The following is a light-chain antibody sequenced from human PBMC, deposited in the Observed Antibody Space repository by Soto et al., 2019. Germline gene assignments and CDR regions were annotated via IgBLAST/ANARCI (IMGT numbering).Light chain of an antibody. J-gene: IGKJ1*01. CDR3: QQYNDWPRT. V-gene: IGKV3-15*01. Sequence: EIMMTQSPATLSVSPGERATLSCRASQSISSNLAWYQQKPGQAPRLLMYGASTRATGFPVRFSGSGSGTEFTLTISSLQSEDFAIYYCQQYNDWPRTFGQGTKWIS. CDR2: GAS. CDR1: QSISSN.